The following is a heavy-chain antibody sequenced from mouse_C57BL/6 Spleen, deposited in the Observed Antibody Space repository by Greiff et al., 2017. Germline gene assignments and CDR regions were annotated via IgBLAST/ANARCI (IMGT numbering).Heavy chain of an antibody. CDR3: AREGYDYDAMDY. J-gene: IGHJ4*01. V-gene: IGHV1-76*01. CDR2: IYPGSGNT. CDR1: GYTFTDYY. Sequence: QVQLQQSGAELVRPGASVKLSCKASGYTFTDYYINWVKQRPGQGLEWIARIYPGSGNTYYNEKFKGKATLTADKSSSTAYMQLSSLTSEDSAVYFCAREGYDYDAMDYWGQGTSVTVSS. D-gene: IGHD2-10*02.